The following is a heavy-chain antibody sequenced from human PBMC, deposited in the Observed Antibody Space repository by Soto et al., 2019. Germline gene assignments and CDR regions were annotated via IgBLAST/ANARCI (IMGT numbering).Heavy chain of an antibody. J-gene: IGHJ4*02. CDR1: GFRFSDYG. CDR3: AKDRRDGEYNSVYDF. Sequence: QVQLAESGGGEVQPGRSLRLSCVGSGFRFSDYGMHWVRQAPGKGLEWVAMMSFDGTYNYYADSVKGRFIISRDNSKNTLYLQMNSLRAEDTAVYFCAKDRRDGEYNSVYDFWGQGTLVTVSS. V-gene: IGHV3-30*18. CDR2: MSFDGTYN. D-gene: IGHD4-17*01.